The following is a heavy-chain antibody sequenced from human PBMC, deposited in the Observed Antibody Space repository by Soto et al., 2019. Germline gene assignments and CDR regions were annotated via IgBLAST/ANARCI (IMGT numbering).Heavy chain of an antibody. Sequence: QVQLVQSGAEVKKPGSSVQVSCKASGGTFSSYAISWVRQAPGQGLEWMGGIIPIFGTANYAQKFQGRVTITADESTSTAYMEVSSLRSEDTAVYYCARAYCTNGVCSTRDYYYYGMDVWGQGTTVTVSS. V-gene: IGHV1-69*01. CDR3: ARAYCTNGVCSTRDYYYYGMDV. CDR2: IIPIFGTA. J-gene: IGHJ6*02. CDR1: GGTFSSYA. D-gene: IGHD2-8*01.